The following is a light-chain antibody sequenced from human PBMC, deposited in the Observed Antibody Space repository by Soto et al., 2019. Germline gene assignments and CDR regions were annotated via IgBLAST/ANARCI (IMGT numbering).Light chain of an antibody. CDR1: SSDVGAYTF. V-gene: IGLV2-14*01. Sequence: QSVLTQPASVSGSPGQSITISCTGTSSDVGAYTFVSWYQQHPGKAPKLMIFEVSNRPSGVSHRFSGSRSGNTASLTISGLQAEDEADYYCSSYTTSSALVFGTGTKVTVL. J-gene: IGLJ1*01. CDR2: EVS. CDR3: SSYTTSSALV.